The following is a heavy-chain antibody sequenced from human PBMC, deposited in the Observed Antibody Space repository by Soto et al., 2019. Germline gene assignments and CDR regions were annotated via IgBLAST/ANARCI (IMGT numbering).Heavy chain of an antibody. CDR1: GGSISSYY. V-gene: IGHV4-59*01. CDR3: ARXWXXREGYVMDV. CDR2: IYYSEST. D-gene: IGHD3-10*01. J-gene: IGHJ6*02. Sequence: QVQLQESGPGLVKPSETLSLTCTVSGGSISSYYWSWIRQPPGKGLQYMGYIYYSESTNYNPSLKSRVTXSXXXXRXQXPXTXXXXXXXXXAXYYXARXWXXREGYVMDVWGQGTTVTVSS.